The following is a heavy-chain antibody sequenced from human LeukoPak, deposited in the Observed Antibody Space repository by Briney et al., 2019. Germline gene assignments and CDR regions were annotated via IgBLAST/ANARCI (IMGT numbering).Heavy chain of an antibody. D-gene: IGHD3-9*01. J-gene: IGHJ4*02. Sequence: ASVKVSCTASGYRFTSYGISWVRQAPGQGLEWMGWISAYNGNTNYAQKLQGRVTMTTDTSTSTAYMELRSLRSDATAVYYCARGGDGDILTGLVFDYWGQGTLVTVSS. CDR1: GYRFTSYG. V-gene: IGHV1-18*01. CDR3: ARGGDGDILTGLVFDY. CDR2: ISAYNGNT.